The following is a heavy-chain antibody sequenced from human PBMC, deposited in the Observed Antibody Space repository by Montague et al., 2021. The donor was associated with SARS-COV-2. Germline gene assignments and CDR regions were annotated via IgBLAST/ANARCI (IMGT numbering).Heavy chain of an antibody. J-gene: IGHJ4*02. V-gene: IGHV2-70*11. CDR2: IDWDDDK. D-gene: IGHD1-26*01. CDR1: GFSLSTSGLC. CDR3: ARMSAGATIAFGY. Sequence: PALVKPTQTLTLTCNFSGFSLSTSGLCVSWIRQPPGKALEWLARIDWDDDKYYSTSLKTRLTISKDTSKNQVVLTMTNMDPVDTATYYCARMSAGATIAFGYWGQGTLVTVSS.